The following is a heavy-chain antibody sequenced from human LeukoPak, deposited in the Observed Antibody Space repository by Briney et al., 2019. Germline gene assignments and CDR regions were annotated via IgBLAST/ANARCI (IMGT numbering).Heavy chain of an antibody. J-gene: IGHJ4*02. V-gene: IGHV4-39*01. CDR1: GGSVSSGSYY. Sequence: SETLSLTCTVSGGSVSSGSYYWGWIRQPPGKGLEWIGSIYYSGSTYYYPSLKSRVTISVDTSKNQFSLKLSSVTAADTAVYYCARGLRGGDYWGQGTLVTVSS. CDR3: ARGLRGGDY. D-gene: IGHD5/OR15-5a*01. CDR2: IYYSGST.